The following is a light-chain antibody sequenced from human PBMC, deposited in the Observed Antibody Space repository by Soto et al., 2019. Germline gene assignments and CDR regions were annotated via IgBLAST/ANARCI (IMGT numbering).Light chain of an antibody. CDR2: SAS. CDR3: QQLNNYPLT. Sequence: DIQLTQSPSFVSASVGDRVTITCRASQDIGNFLAWYQQKPGKAPKRLIYSASTLQSGVPSRFSGSGSAAEFSLTISSLQPEDFAAYFCQQLNNYPLTFGGGTKVEL. J-gene: IGKJ4*01. CDR1: QDIGNF. V-gene: IGKV1-9*01.